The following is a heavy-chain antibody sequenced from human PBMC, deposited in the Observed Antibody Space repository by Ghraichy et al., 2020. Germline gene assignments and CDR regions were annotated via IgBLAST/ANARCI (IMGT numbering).Heavy chain of an antibody. CDR2: MYYSGNS. D-gene: IGHD4-17*01. Sequence: SETLSLTCTVSGGSISSSNYWGWLRQPPGKGLEWIGSMYYSGNSYYNPSLESRVTISVDTSKNQFSLKLASLTATDTAVYYCARVVGDFYHHDGFDVWGQGTMVTVSS. CDR1: GGSISSSNY. J-gene: IGHJ3*01. CDR3: ARVVGDFYHHDGFDV. V-gene: IGHV4-39*01.